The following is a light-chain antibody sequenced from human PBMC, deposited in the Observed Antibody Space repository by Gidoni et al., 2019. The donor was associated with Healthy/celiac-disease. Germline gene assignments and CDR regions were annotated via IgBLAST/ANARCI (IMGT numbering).Light chain of an antibody. CDR2: DAS. CDR1: QSVSSY. J-gene: IGKJ1*01. CDR3: QQRSNWPPWT. Sequence: EIVLTQSPATLSLSPGERATLSCRASQSVSSYFAWYQQKPGQAPSLLIYDASNRATGIPARFSGSESGTDFTLTISSLEPEDFAVYYCQQRSNWPPWTFGQGTKVEIK. V-gene: IGKV3-11*01.